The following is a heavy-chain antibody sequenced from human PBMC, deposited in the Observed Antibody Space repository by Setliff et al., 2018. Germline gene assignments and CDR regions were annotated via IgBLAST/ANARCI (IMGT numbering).Heavy chain of an antibody. J-gene: IGHJ4*02. CDR2: MNPNSGNT. Sequence: GESLKISCKGSGYTFTSYDINWVRQATGQGLEWMGWMNPNSGNTGYAQKFQGRVTITRNTSISTVYMELNSLRSEDTAVYYCARGRYCTTLSCPYYFDYWGQGTLVTVSS. CDR3: ARGRYCTTLSCPYYFDY. V-gene: IGHV1-8*03. CDR1: GYTFTSYD. D-gene: IGHD2-8*01.